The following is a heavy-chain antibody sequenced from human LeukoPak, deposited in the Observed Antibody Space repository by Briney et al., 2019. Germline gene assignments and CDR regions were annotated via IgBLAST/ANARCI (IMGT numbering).Heavy chain of an antibody. V-gene: IGHV4-59*01. J-gene: IGHJ6*03. CDR1: GGSISSYY. Sequence: SETLSLTCTVSGGSISSYYWSWIRQPPGKGLEWIGYIYYSGSTNYNPSLKSRVTISVDTSKNQFSLKLSSVTAADTAVYYCARGLELTDFNYYYYYMDVWGKGTTVTVSS. CDR2: IYYSGST. D-gene: IGHD1-7*01. CDR3: ARGLELTDFNYYYYYMDV.